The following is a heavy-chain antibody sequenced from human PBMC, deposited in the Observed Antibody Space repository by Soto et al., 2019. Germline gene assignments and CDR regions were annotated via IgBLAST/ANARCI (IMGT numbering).Heavy chain of an antibody. CDR2: IIPIFGTA. CDR3: ASAGYGSGSYYNPDYYYYYYYGMDV. Sequence: SVKVSCKASGGTFSSYAISWVRQAPGQGLEWMGGIIPIFGTANYAQKFQGRVTITADKSTSTAYMELSSLRSEDTAVYYCASAGYGSGSYYNPDYYYYYYYGMDVWDQGTTVTV. J-gene: IGHJ6*02. D-gene: IGHD3-10*01. V-gene: IGHV1-69*06. CDR1: GGTFSSYA.